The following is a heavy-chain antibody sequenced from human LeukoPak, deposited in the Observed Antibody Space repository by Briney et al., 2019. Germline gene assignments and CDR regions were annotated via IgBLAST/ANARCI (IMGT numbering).Heavy chain of an antibody. Sequence: SDTLSLTCSVSGRSISSYYWSWIPQSPGKGLEWIGHIYTSGSTNYHPSLKSRVTISVDTSKIQFSLKLISVTAADTAVYYCARYYYGSGSYYNVAFFDYWGQGTLVTVSS. J-gene: IGHJ4*02. CDR2: IYTSGST. V-gene: IGHV4-4*09. D-gene: IGHD3-10*01. CDR1: GRSISSYY. CDR3: ARYYYGSGSYYNVAFFDY.